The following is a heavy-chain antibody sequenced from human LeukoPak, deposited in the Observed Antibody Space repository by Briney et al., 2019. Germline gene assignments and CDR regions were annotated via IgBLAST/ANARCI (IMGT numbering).Heavy chain of an antibody. CDR1: GFTFSSVW. CDR3: TTVGVPAPGRGY. V-gene: IGHV3-15*01. J-gene: IGHJ4*02. Sequence: GGSLRLSCAASGFTFSSVWMSWVRQAPGKGLECVGRIKSKIDGGTTDYAAPVKRRFTISRDDSKDTLYLQLNRLKSEDTGVYYCTTVGVPAPGRGYWGQGTLVTVSS. D-gene: IGHD6-13*01. CDR2: IKSKIDGGTT.